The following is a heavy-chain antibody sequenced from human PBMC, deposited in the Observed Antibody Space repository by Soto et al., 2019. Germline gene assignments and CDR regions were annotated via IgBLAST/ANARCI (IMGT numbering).Heavy chain of an antibody. D-gene: IGHD6-13*01. V-gene: IGHV1-2*04. CDR1: GYTFTGYY. CDR2: INPNSGGT. J-gene: IGHJ4*02. Sequence: QVRLVQSGAEVKKPGASVKVSCKASGYTFTGYYMHWVRQAPGQGLEWMGWINPNSGGTNYAKKFQGWVSMTRDTSIRPDYLELSRRRSDDTPVYYCTSDWLSSPPTYYFAFWGPGTLVTLSS. CDR3: TSDWLSSPPTYYFAF.